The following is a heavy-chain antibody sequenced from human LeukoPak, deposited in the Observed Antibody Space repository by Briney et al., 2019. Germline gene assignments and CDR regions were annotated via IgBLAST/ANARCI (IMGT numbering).Heavy chain of an antibody. V-gene: IGHV3-30*04. CDR3: ARGGDDYGQGHDY. Sequence: GGSLRLSCAASGFTFSTYAMHWVRQAPGKGLEWVAVMSYDGSNKYYADSVKGRFTISRDNSKNTLYLQMNSLRAEDTAVYYCARGGDDYGQGHDYWGQGTLVTVSS. CDR1: GFTFSTYA. CDR2: MSYDGSNK. J-gene: IGHJ4*02. D-gene: IGHD4-17*01.